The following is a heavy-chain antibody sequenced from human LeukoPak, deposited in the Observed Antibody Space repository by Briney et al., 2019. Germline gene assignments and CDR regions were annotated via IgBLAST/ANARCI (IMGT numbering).Heavy chain of an antibody. CDR1: GFTFSSYS. CDR2: ISSSSSYI. Sequence: PGGSLRLSCAASGFTFSSYSMNWVRHAPGKGLEWVSSISSSSSYIYYADSVKGRFTISRDNAKNSLYLKMNSLRAEDTAVYYCARDLYGSRFSYDYYMDVWGKGTTVTVSS. D-gene: IGHD3-10*01. J-gene: IGHJ6*03. V-gene: IGHV3-21*01. CDR3: ARDLYGSRFSYDYYMDV.